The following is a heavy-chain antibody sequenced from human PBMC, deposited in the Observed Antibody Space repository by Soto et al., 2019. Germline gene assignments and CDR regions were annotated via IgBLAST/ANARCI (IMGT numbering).Heavy chain of an antibody. CDR1: GGSISSYY. J-gene: IGHJ6*02. V-gene: IGHV4-59*04. CDR3: ARQFGAVAGMSYYYGMDV. D-gene: IGHD6-19*01. CDR2: IYYSGST. Sequence: SETLSLTCTVSGGSISSYYWSWIRHPPGKGLEWIRYIYYSGSTYYNPSLKSRDTISVDTSKNQFSLKLSSVTAADTAVYYCARQFGAVAGMSYYYGMDVWGQGTTVTVSS.